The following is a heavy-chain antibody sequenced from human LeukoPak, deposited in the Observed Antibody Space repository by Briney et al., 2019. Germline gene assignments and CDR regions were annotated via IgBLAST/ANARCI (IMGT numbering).Heavy chain of an antibody. CDR3: ARQLSGSSLDAFDI. J-gene: IGHJ3*02. Sequence: KPSETLSLTCTVSGGSISRYYWSWIRQPPGKGLEWIGYIYSSGSTDYNPSLKSRVTISVDTSKNQFSLKLTSVTAADTAVYYCARQLSGSSLDAFDIWGRGTMVTVSS. CDR1: GGSISRYY. D-gene: IGHD1-26*01. CDR2: IYSSGST. V-gene: IGHV4-59*08.